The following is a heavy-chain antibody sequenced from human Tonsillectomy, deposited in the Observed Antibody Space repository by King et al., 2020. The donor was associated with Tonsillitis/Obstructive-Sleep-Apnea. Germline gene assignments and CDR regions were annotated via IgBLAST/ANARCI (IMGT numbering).Heavy chain of an antibody. CDR2: IYTSGST. J-gene: IGHJ4*02. V-gene: IGHV4-4*07. CDR1: GGSISSYY. Sequence: QLQESGPGLVKPSETLSLTCTVSGGSISSYYWSWIRQPAGKGLEWIGRIYTSGSTNYNPSLKSRVTMSVDTSKNQFSLKLSSVTAADTVVYYCARGLHCSSTSCYLMDYWGQGTLVTVSS. D-gene: IGHD2-2*01. CDR3: ARGLHCSSTSCYLMDY.